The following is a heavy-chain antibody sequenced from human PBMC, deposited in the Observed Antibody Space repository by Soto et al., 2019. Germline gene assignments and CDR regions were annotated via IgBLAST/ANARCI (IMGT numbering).Heavy chain of an antibody. Sequence: GGSLRLSCAVSGFTFGSYWMNWVRLIPGKGLEWVAYIKPDGSATYYVDSVKGRFTISRDNAKNSLYLQMNSLRVEDTSVYYCARAGYCGPGCYYYFDYWGQGTLVTV. D-gene: IGHD2-21*02. V-gene: IGHV3-7*01. CDR3: ARAGYCGPGCYYYFDY. J-gene: IGHJ4*02. CDR1: GFTFGSYW. CDR2: IKPDGSAT.